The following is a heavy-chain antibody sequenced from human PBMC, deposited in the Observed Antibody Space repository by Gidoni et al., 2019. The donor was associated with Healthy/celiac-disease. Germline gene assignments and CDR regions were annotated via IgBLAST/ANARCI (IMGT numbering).Heavy chain of an antibody. CDR2: INPSGGST. CDR3: ARDDSEHYWYQLPLDYYGMDV. D-gene: IGHD2-2*01. Sequence: QVQLVQSGAEVKKPGASVKVSCKASGYTFTSYYMHWVRQAPGQGLEWMGIINPSGGSTSYAQKFQGRVTMTRDTSTSTVYMELSSLRSEDTAVYYCARDDSEHYWYQLPLDYYGMDVWGQGTTVTVSS. CDR1: GYTFTSYY. V-gene: IGHV1-46*01. J-gene: IGHJ6*02.